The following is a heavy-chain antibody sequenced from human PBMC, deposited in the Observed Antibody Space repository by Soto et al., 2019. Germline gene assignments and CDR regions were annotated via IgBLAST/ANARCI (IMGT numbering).Heavy chain of an antibody. CDR3: AKDAYGDYYYYYGMDV. V-gene: IGHV3-23*01. CDR2: ISGSGGST. D-gene: IGHD4-17*01. Sequence: GGSLRLSCAASGFTFSSYAMSWVRQAPGKGLEWVSAISGSGGSTYYADSVKGRFTISRDNSKNTLYLQMNSLRAEDTAVYYCAKDAYGDYYYYYGMDVWGQGTTVTVSS. J-gene: IGHJ6*02. CDR1: GFTFSSYA.